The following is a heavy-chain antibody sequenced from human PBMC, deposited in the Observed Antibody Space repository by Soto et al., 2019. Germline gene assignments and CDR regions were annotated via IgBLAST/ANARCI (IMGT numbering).Heavy chain of an antibody. CDR3: XXXXXXXXXXXXXXXXXXYYGMDV. CDR2: ISGSGGST. CDR1: GFTFSSYA. V-gene: IGHV3-23*01. Sequence: EVQLLESGGGLVQPGGSLRLSCAASGFTFSSYAMSWVRQAPGKGLEWVSAISGSGGSTYYADSVKGRFTISRDNSKXTXYLXXXXXXXXXXXXXXXXXXXXXXXXXXXXXXXXXYYGMDVWGQGKTDTVYS. J-gene: IGHJ6*02.